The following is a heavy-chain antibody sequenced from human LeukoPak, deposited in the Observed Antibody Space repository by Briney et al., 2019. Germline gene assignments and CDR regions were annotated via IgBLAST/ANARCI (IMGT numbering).Heavy chain of an antibody. CDR1: LVPFSNHW. CDR2: IKEDESEK. CDR3: ARQQHSGSYGYFDY. V-gene: IGHV3-7*01. Sequence: GGSLRLSCAASLVPFSNHWMSWVRQAPGKGLEWVANIKEDESEKYYVASVKGRFTISRDNAKNSLYLQMNSLRVEDTAVYYCARQQHSGSYGYFDYWGQGTLVTVSS. J-gene: IGHJ4*02. D-gene: IGHD1-26*01.